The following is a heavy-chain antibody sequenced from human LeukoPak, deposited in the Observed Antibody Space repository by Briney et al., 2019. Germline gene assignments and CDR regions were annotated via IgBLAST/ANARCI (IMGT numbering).Heavy chain of an antibody. Sequence: ASVKVSCKASGYTFTSYYMHWVRQAPGQGLEWMGIINPSGGSTSYAQKLQGRVTMTTDTSTSTAYMELRSLRYDDTAVYYCARDAFGYGGNHFDYWGQGTLVTVSS. CDR2: INPSGGST. CDR1: GYTFTSYY. CDR3: ARDAFGYGGNHFDY. V-gene: IGHV1-46*01. J-gene: IGHJ4*02. D-gene: IGHD4-23*01.